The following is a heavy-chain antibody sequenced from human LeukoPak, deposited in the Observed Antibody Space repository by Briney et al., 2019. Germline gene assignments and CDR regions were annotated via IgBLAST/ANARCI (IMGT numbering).Heavy chain of an antibody. Sequence: GGSLRLSCSASGLTLSGYWMHWVRQIPGKGLVWVSRIDSDGSGTSYADSVKGRFTISRDDVKNMLYLQMNSLRVGDTGLYYCSTVEHFWGQGTLVTVSS. CDR1: GLTLSGYW. CDR3: STVEHF. D-gene: IGHD1/OR15-1a*01. J-gene: IGHJ4*02. CDR2: IDSDGSGT. V-gene: IGHV3-74*01.